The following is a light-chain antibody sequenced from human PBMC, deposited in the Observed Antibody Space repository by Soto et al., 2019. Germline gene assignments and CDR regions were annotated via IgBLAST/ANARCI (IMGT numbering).Light chain of an antibody. J-gene: IGKJ4*01. V-gene: IGKV3-20*01. CDR3: QQYDNSPLT. CDR2: GAS. Sequence: IVLTQSPCTLSLSPGERAALSCRASQSVSSSYLAWYQQKPGQAPRLLIYGASNRATGIPDRFSGSGSGTDFTLTISRLEPEDFAVYYCQQYDNSPLTFGGGTKVDIK. CDR1: QSVSSSY.